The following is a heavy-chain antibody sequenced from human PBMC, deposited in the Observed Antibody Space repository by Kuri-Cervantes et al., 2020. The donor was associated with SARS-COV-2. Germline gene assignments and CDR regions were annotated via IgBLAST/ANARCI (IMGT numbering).Heavy chain of an antibody. V-gene: IGHV3-30-3*01. CDR3: ARELGSSGWNDAFDI. Sequence: GESLKISCAASGFTFSSYAMHWVRQAPGKGLEWVAVISYDGSNKYYADSVKGRFTISRDNSKNTLYLQMNSLRAEDTAVYYCARELGSSGWNDAFDIWGQGTMVTVSS. CDR2: ISYDGSNK. J-gene: IGHJ3*02. CDR1: GFTFSSYA. D-gene: IGHD6-19*01.